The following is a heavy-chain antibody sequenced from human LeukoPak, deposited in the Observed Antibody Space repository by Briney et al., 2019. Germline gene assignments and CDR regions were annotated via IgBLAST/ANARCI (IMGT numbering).Heavy chain of an antibody. V-gene: IGHV3-30*02. CDR3: AKRDRTTEFDY. CDR1: GFNFNNYG. D-gene: IGHD1-1*01. J-gene: IGHJ4*02. CDR2: IQPDGIDT. Sequence: PGGSLRLSCATSGFNFNNYGMHWVREPPGKGLEWVALIQPDGIDTYYADSVKGRFTGFRDNSKSTLYLQLNSLTPDDTAIYYCAKRDRTTEFDYWGQGTLVTVSS.